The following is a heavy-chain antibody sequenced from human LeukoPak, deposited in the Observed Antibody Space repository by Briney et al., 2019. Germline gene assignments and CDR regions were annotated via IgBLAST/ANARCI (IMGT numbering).Heavy chain of an antibody. CDR2: IYTSGST. D-gene: IGHD1-14*01. J-gene: IGHJ4*02. V-gene: IGHV4-4*07. CDR1: GGSISSYY. CDR3: ARQGRPGKFDF. Sequence: SETLSLTCTVSGGSISSYYWSWIRQPAGKGLEWIGRIYTSGSTNYNPSLKSRVTMSVDMSTNQFSLKLSSVTAADTAVYYCARQGRPGKFDFWGQGTLVTVSS.